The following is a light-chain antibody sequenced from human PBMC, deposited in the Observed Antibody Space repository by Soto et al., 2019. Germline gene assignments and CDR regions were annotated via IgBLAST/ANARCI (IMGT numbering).Light chain of an antibody. J-gene: IGKJ5*01. V-gene: IGKV3D-20*02. CDR1: QSVSNNY. CDR3: QQRMNRPLT. Sequence: EIGFTQPLCTLSVPEIELAPVSFRASQSVSNNYLAWYQQKPGQAPRLLIYGASNRATGIPDRFSGSGSGTDFTLTISRLEPEDFAVYYCQQRMNRPLTFGQGTLLEIK. CDR2: GAS.